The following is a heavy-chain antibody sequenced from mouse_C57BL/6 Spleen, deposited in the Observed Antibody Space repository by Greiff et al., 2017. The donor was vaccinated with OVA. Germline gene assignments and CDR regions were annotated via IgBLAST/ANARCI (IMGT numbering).Heavy chain of an antibody. CDR1: GYTFTSYW. J-gene: IGHJ2*01. D-gene: IGHD2-4*01. CDR3: AREGIYYDYPYYFDY. Sequence: VQLQQPGAELVRPGTSVKLSCKASGYTFTSYWMHWVKQRPGQGLEWIGVIDPSDSYTNSNQKFKGKATLTVDTSSSTAYMQLSSLTSEDSAVYYCAREGIYYDYPYYFDYWGQGTTLTVSS. V-gene: IGHV1-59*01. CDR2: IDPSDSYT.